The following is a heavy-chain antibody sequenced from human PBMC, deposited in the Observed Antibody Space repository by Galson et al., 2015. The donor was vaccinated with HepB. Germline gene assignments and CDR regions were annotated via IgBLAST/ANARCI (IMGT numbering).Heavy chain of an antibody. CDR1: GYTFTSYG. D-gene: IGHD6-13*01. V-gene: IGHV1-18*01. J-gene: IGHJ5*02. CDR2: ISAYNGNT. Sequence: SVKVSCKASGYTFTSYGISWVRQAPGQGLEWMGWISAYNGNTNYARKLQGRVTMTTDTSTSTAYMELRSLRSDDTAVYYCARANAHEYSSSWSTNPWGQGTLVTVSS. CDR3: ARANAHEYSSSWSTNP.